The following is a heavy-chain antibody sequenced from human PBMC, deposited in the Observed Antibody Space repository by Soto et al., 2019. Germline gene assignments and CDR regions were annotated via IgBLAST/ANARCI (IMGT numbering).Heavy chain of an antibody. V-gene: IGHV3-30*03. CDR3: ASEDIGSHWGLLEFPY. CDR2: LSYDGRNK. Sequence: GGSLRLSCAASGFNFNDHAMHWVRQAPGKGLEWVAVLSYDGRNKKYADSVRRRFTISRDNSENTLHLQMDGPRPADTPLYFCASEDIGSHWGLLEFPYWFQVT. J-gene: IGHJ4*02. CDR1: GFNFNDHA. D-gene: IGHD7-27*01.